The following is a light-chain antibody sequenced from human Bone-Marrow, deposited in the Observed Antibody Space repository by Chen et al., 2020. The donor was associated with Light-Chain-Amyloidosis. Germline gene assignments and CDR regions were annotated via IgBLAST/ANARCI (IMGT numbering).Light chain of an antibody. CDR1: QNIYIH. CDR3: QQSFSTPWT. Sequence: IQMTQSPSSLSASAGDRDTITFRASQNIYIHLSWYQQSPGKAPNLLIYGASSVESGVPPRFSGSGSGTDFSLTISGLQPEDFATYYCQQSFSTPWTFGQGSKL. V-gene: IGKV1-39*01. J-gene: IGKJ1*01. CDR2: GAS.